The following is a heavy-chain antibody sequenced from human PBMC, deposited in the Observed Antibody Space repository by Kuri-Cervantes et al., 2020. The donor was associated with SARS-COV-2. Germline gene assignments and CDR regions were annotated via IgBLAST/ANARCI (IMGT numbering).Heavy chain of an antibody. D-gene: IGHD3-3*01. Sequence: GESLKISCAASGFTFSNYAMPWVRQAPGKGLEWVSAISGSTSSTYYADSVRGRFTISRDNSKNTLYLQMNSLRAEDTAVYYCAKDSLLPHGDFWNGNYPFFDYWGQGTLVTVSS. CDR3: AKDSLLPHGDFWNGNYPFFDY. CDR2: ISGSTSST. CDR1: GFTFSNYA. V-gene: IGHV3-23*01. J-gene: IGHJ4*02.